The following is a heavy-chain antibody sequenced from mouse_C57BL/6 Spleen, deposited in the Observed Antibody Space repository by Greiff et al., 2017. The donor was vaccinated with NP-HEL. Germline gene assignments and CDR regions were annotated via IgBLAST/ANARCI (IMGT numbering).Heavy chain of an antibody. CDR3: ARSLYDGYFDY. D-gene: IGHD2-3*01. V-gene: IGHV1-63*01. Sequence: VKLMESGAELVRPGTSVKMSCKASGYTFTNYWIGWAKQRPGHGLEWIGDIYPGGGYTNYNEKFKGKATLTADKSSSTAYMQFSSLTSEDSAIYYCARSLYDGYFDYWGQGTTLTVSS. J-gene: IGHJ2*01. CDR1: GYTFTNYW. CDR2: IYPGGGYT.